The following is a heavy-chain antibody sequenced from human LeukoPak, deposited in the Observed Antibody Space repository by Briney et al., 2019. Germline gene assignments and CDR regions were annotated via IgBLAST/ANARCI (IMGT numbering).Heavy chain of an antibody. J-gene: IGHJ4*02. CDR1: GGSISSYY. V-gene: IGHV4-4*07. Sequence: PSETLSLTCTVSGGSISSYYWSWIRQPAGKGLEWIGRIYTSGSTNYNPSLKSRVTMSVDTSKNQFSLKLSSVTAADTAVYYCARGVGIAAAGRSQDPYYFDYWGQGTLVTVSS. CDR2: IYTSGST. D-gene: IGHD6-13*01. CDR3: ARGVGIAAAGRSQDPYYFDY.